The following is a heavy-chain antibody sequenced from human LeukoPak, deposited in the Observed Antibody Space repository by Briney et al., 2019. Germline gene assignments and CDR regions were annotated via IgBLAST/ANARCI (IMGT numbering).Heavy chain of an antibody. Sequence: SETLSLSCTVSGGSISSYYWSWIRQPAGKGLEWIGRIYTSGSTNYNPSLKSRVTMSVDTSKNQFSLKLSSVTAADTAVYYCAGAYYVPSYYMDVWGKGTTVTVSS. CDR1: GGSISSYY. CDR3: AGAYYVPSYYMDV. D-gene: IGHD3-22*01. V-gene: IGHV4-4*07. J-gene: IGHJ6*03. CDR2: IYTSGST.